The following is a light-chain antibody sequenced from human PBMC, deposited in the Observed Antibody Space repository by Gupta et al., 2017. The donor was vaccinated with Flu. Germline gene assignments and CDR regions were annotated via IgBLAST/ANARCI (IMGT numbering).Light chain of an antibody. V-gene: IGKV1-5*03. J-gene: IGKJ5*01. CDR2: KAS. Sequence: STLSASVGDRVTITCRASQTVGIWLAWYQQKPGEAPKLLIYKASSLESGVPSRFSGSGSGTEFTLTISSRQPDDFATYYCQQYNSRSSLTFGQGTRLEIK. CDR3: QQYNSRSSLT. CDR1: QTVGIW.